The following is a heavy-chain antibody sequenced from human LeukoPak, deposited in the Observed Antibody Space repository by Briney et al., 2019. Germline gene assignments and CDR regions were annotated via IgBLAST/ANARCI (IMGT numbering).Heavy chain of an antibody. J-gene: IGHJ4*02. D-gene: IGHD6-13*01. CDR1: GYTFTSYY. CDR2: INPSGGST. Sequence: ASVKVSCKASGYTFTSYYMHWVRQAPAQGLEWMGIINPSGGSTSYAQKFQGSVTMTRDTSTSTVYMELSSVRSEDTAVYYCARDSSSYFDYWGQGTLVTVSS. V-gene: IGHV1-46*01. CDR3: ARDSSSYFDY.